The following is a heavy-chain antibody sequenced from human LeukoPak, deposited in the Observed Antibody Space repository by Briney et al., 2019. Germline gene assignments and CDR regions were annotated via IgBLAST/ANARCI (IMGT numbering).Heavy chain of an antibody. J-gene: IGHJ4*02. D-gene: IGHD3-9*01. Sequence: PGASLRLSCAASGFTLSCYWMHWVRQVPGKGLVWVSRINSDGSSTSYADYVKGRFTISRDNAKNTLYLQMNSLRAEDTAVYYCAGRYFDYFDYWGQGTLVTVPS. CDR3: AGRYFDYFDY. V-gene: IGHV3-74*01. CDR2: INSDGSST. CDR1: GFTLSCYW.